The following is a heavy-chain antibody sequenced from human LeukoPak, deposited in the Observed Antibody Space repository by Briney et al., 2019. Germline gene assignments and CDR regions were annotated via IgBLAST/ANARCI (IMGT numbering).Heavy chain of an antibody. Sequence: PSGTLSLTCIVSGGSISSNNWWSWVRQSPGKGLEWIGEMYHSGSTNYNPSLKSRVTISVDKSKNQFSLKLNSVTAADTAVYYCARAYYGGKSGYYFDYRGQGALVTVSS. CDR2: MYHSGST. V-gene: IGHV4-4*02. D-gene: IGHD4-23*01. J-gene: IGHJ4*02. CDR1: GGSISSNNW. CDR3: ARAYYGGKSGYYFDY.